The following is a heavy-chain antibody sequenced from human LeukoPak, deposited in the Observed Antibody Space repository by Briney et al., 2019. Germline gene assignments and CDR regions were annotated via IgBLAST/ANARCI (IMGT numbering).Heavy chain of an antibody. J-gene: IGHJ4*02. CDR1: GFSISSGYY. Sequence: SETLSLTCAVSGFSISSGYYWVWIRQPPGKGLEWIGSIYHSGSTFYNPSLKSRVTMSVDTSKNQFSLRLSSVTAADTAVYYCARDNGTSGYYVNAYWGQGTLVTVSS. CDR2: IYHSGST. V-gene: IGHV4-38-2*02. CDR3: ARDNGTSGYYVNAY. D-gene: IGHD3-22*01.